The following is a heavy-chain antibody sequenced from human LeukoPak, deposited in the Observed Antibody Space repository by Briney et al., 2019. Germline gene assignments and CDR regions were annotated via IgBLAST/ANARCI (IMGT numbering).Heavy chain of an antibody. V-gene: IGHV1-2*02. CDR2: ISRNSGGT. J-gene: IGHJ4*02. D-gene: IGHD3-16*02. CDR3: ARADLSPTYDYVWGSYRYGYFDY. CDR1: GYTFTSYG. Sequence: ASVKASCKASGYTFTSYGISWVRQAPGQGLEWMGWISRNSGGTNYAQKFKGRITMTRDTSISTVYMELSRLTSDDTAVYYCARADLSPTYDYVWGSYRYGYFDYWGQGTLVTVSS.